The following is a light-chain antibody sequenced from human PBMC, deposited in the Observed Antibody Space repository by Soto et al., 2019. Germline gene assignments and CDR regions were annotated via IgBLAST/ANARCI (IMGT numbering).Light chain of an antibody. J-gene: IGKJ4*01. CDR1: QSVSNS. V-gene: IGKV3-11*01. CDR3: HQRTNWPLT. CDR2: DVS. Sequence: EIVLTQSPATLSLSPGERATLSCWASQSVSNSLAWYQQRPGQSPRLLIYDVSTRATGIPARFGGSGSGTDFTLPISSQETEDFAVYYCHQRTNWPLTFRGGTKVEI.